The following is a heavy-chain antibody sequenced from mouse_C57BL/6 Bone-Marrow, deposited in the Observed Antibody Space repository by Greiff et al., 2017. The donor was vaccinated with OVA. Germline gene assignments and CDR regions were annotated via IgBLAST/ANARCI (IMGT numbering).Heavy chain of an antibody. D-gene: IGHD2-5*01. CDR1: GFPLSPSGMG. Sequence: QVTLKVSGPGILQPSQTLSLPCSFSGFPLSPSGMGVGWIHQPSGNGMEWRAHIWWNDNKYYNTALKSQRTIYKDTSNNQVFLKITSVDTADTATYYGARMYFYYSNYSDYWGQGTPLTVSS. J-gene: IGHJ2*01. CDR2: IWWNDNK. V-gene: IGHV8-11*01. CDR3: ARMYFYYSNYSDY.